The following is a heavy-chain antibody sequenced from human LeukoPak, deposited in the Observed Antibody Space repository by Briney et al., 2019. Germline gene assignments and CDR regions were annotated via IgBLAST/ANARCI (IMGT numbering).Heavy chain of an antibody. D-gene: IGHD4-17*01. CDR3: AKKGSGDYGLGY. J-gene: IGHJ4*02. Sequence: ASVNVSCKASGSTFSDYYMHWVRQAPGQGLEWMGWINPNSGGTNYAQKFQGTVTMTRDTSISTAYMELSRLRSDDTAVYYCAKKGSGDYGLGYWGQGTLVTVSS. CDR2: INPNSGGT. V-gene: IGHV1-2*02. CDR1: GSTFSDYY.